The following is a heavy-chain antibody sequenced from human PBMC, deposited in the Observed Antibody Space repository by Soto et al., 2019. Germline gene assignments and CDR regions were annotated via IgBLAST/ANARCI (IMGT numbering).Heavy chain of an antibody. CDR3: ARDFSLGGPVFWLDP. Sequence: QVHLVQSGAEMKKPGASLNVSCKASGFIFSRSTIHWVRQAPGQRLEWMGWIHAGQGKKKYSGQFQGRLTIDSDTSSSTAYLLLNSLTSEDTAVYYWARDFSLGGPVFWLDPWGPGTRFTVSP. CDR1: GFIFSRST. CDR2: IHAGQGKK. D-gene: IGHD2-8*01. V-gene: IGHV1-3*01. J-gene: IGHJ5*02.